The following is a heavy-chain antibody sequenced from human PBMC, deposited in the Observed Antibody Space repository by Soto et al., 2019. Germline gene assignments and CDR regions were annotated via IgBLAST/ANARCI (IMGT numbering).Heavy chain of an antibody. V-gene: IGHV4-30-4*01. CDR2: ISSIGST. D-gene: IGHD2-8*01. Sequence: NWTVSGGSIRSGAYFWSWIRQSPGKGLEWIGYISSIGSTYYNPSLKSRVSVSRDTSKNQFSLKLSSVTTTDTAVYDWARGMVIRPYYYHGMDVWGQGTSV. J-gene: IGHJ6*02. CDR3: ARGMVIRPYYYHGMDV. CDR1: GGSIRSGAYF.